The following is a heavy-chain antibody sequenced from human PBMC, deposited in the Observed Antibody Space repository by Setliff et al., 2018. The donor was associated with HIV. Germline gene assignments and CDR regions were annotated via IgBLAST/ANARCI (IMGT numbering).Heavy chain of an antibody. CDR1: GFTFNSYS. D-gene: IGHD6-13*01. J-gene: IGHJ3*02. CDR2: ISSSSSYI. Sequence: GSLRLSCAASGFTFNSYSMNWVREAPGKGLEWVSSISSSSSYIYYADSVKGRFTISRDNAQNSLYLQMNNLRAEDTAVYYCARATAAWDDAFDIWGQGTMVTVSS. V-gene: IGHV3-21*01. CDR3: ARATAAWDDAFDI.